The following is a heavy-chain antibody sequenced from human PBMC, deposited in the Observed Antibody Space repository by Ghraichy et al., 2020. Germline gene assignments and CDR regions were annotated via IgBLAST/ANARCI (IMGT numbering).Heavy chain of an antibody. V-gene: IGHV3-30*04. Sequence: GGSLRLSCAASGFTFSSYAMHWVRQAPGKGLEWVAVISYDGSNKYYADSVKGRFTISRDNSKNTLYLQMNSLRAEDTAVYYCARRGRCSSTSCYRRYYYYMDVWGKGTTVTVSS. CDR1: GFTFSSYA. J-gene: IGHJ6*03. D-gene: IGHD2-2*01. CDR2: ISYDGSNK. CDR3: ARRGRCSSTSCYRRYYYYMDV.